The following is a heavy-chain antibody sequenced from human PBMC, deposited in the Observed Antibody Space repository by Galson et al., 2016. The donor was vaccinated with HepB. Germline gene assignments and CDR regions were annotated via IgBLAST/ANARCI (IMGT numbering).Heavy chain of an antibody. D-gene: IGHD5-18*01. CDR3: VRSKSMSHRFLGLPRNQRGFNYGSLVFDL. V-gene: IGHV3-7*03. CDR2: IKQDGSEK. J-gene: IGHJ5*02. Sequence: SLRLSCASSGFTFGGFWMSWVRQAPEKGLQWVATIKQDGSEKYYMDSVRGRFTISRDNPTSSLYVQMNGLRVEDTAVYYCVRSKSMSHRFLGLPRNQRGFNYGSLVFDLWGQGMLVTVSS. CDR1: GFTFGGFW.